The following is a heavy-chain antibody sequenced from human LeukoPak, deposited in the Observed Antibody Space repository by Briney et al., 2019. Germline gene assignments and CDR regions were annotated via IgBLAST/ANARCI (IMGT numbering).Heavy chain of an antibody. D-gene: IGHD4-17*01. CDR2: IYYSGST. CDR3: ARGTVNSSGWYFDL. J-gene: IGHJ2*01. CDR1: GGSISGYY. V-gene: IGHV4-59*01. Sequence: SETLSLTCTVSGGSISGYYWSWIRQPPGKGLEYIGHIYYSGSTDFNPSLNSRVTLSIDTSKNQFSLRLSSVTAADTAVYSCARGTVNSSGWYFDLWGRGTLVTVSS.